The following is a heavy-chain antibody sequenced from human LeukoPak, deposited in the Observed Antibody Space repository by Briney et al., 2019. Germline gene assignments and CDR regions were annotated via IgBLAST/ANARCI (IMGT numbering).Heavy chain of an antibody. CDR2: MNPNSGNT. Sequence: ASVKVSCKASGYTFTSYDINWVRQATGQGLEWMGWMNPNSGNTGYAQKFQGRVTMTRNTSISTAYMELSSLRSEDTAVYYCARERLLHDFWSGYYPNWFDPWGQGTLVTVSS. J-gene: IGHJ5*02. V-gene: IGHV1-8*01. D-gene: IGHD3-3*01. CDR1: GYTFTSYD. CDR3: ARERLLHDFWSGYYPNWFDP.